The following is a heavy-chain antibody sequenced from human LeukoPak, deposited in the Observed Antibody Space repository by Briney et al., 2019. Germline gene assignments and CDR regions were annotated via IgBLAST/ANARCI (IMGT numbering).Heavy chain of an antibody. J-gene: IGHJ4*02. CDR2: IYSGGST. Sequence: PGGSLRLSCAASGFTVSSNYMSWVRQAPGKGLEWVSVIYSGGSTYYADSVKGRFTISRDNSKNTLYLQMNSLRAEDTAVYYCARAGITIFGVVIEILSFDYWGQGTLVTVSS. V-gene: IGHV3-66*01. CDR1: GFTVSSNY. D-gene: IGHD3-3*01. CDR3: ARAGITIFGVVIEILSFDY.